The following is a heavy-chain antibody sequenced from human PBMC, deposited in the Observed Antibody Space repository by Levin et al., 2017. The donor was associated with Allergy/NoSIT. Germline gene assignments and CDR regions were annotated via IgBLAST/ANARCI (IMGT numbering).Heavy chain of an antibody. CDR2: IFFSGNT. V-gene: IGHV4-39*01. J-gene: IGHJ2*01. Sequence: SQTLSLTCSVSGVSISNSNSYWGFIRQPPGKGLEWIASIFFSGNTYYNPSLESRVTISVDTSKNQFSLKLNSVTAADAAVYYCARRAYGSTWYFDLWGRGTLVTVSS. CDR3: ARRAYGSTWYFDL. D-gene: IGHD3-10*01. CDR1: GVSISNSNSY.